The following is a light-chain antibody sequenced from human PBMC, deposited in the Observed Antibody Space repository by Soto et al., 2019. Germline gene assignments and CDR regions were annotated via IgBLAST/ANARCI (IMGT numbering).Light chain of an antibody. Sequence: AIQLTQSPSSLYASVGDRVSITCRASQGISSALAWYQHKPGKPPKLLIYDASSLQSGVPSRFSRSESATDCALTLSSLQPDDFAIYYCQQLNTFPLTFGQGTRLEIK. CDR3: QQLNTFPLT. CDR1: QGISSA. V-gene: IGKV1-13*02. J-gene: IGKJ5*01. CDR2: DAS.